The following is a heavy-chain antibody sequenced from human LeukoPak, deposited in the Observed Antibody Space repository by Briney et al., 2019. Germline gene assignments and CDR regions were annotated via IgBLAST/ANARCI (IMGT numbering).Heavy chain of an antibody. D-gene: IGHD6-19*01. V-gene: IGHV1-18*01. CDR1: GYTFTSYG. Sequence: ASVKVSCKASGYTFTSYGISWVRQAPGQGLEWMGWISAYNGNTNYAQKLQGRVTMTTDTSTSTAYMELRSLRSDDTAVYYCARAIRHGYSSGPNWFDPWGQGTLVTVSS. CDR2: ISAYNGNT. CDR3: ARAIRHGYSSGPNWFDP. J-gene: IGHJ5*02.